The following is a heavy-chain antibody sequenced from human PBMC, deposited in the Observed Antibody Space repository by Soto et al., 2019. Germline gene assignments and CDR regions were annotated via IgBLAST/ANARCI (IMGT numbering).Heavy chain of an antibody. J-gene: IGHJ3*02. V-gene: IGHV1-69*06. CDR1: GGTFSSYA. D-gene: IGHD3-22*01. CDR2: IIPIFGTA. Sequence: SLKVSCKASGGTFSSYAISWVRQAPGQGLEWMGGIIPIFGTANYAQKFQGRVTITADKSTSTAYMELSSLRSEDTAVYYCARWSRVDFTTIVVAPKGDHFGICGQGTMVTASS. CDR3: ARWSRVDFTTIVVAPKGDHFGI.